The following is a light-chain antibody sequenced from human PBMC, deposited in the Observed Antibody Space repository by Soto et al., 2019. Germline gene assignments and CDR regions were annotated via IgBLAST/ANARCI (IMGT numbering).Light chain of an antibody. CDR2: KVS. CDR3: MQGTHWPRT. Sequence: DVVMTQSPLSLPVTLGQPASISCRSSQSLVYSDRSTYLNWFQQRPGQSPRRLIYKVSNRDSGVPDRFSGSGSGTDFTLKISRVEAEDVGVYYCMQGTHWPRTFGQGTRLEIK. CDR1: QSLVYSDRSTY. J-gene: IGKJ5*01. V-gene: IGKV2-30*01.